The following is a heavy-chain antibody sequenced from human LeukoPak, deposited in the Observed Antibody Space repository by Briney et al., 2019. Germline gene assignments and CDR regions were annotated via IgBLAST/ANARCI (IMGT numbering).Heavy chain of an antibody. CDR1: GFTFSDYY. Sequence: PGGSLGLSCAASGFTFSDYYMSWIRQAPGKGLEWVSYISSSGSTIYYADSVKGRFTISRDNAKNSLYLQMNSLRAEDTAVYYCARGGDIVVVTQPPDVWGKGTTVTVSS. V-gene: IGHV3-11*01. CDR2: ISSSGSTI. CDR3: ARGGDIVVVTQPPDV. J-gene: IGHJ6*04. D-gene: IGHD2-2*01.